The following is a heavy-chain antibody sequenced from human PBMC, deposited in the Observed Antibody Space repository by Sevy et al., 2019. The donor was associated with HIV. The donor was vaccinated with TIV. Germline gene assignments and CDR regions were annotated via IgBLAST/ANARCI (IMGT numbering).Heavy chain of an antibody. CDR3: ASNVEYSSSLYYYYGMDV. D-gene: IGHD6-6*01. CDR1: GFTFSSYS. Sequence: GRSLRLSCAASGFTFSSYSMNWVRQAPGKGLEWVSYISSSSSTIYYADSVKGRFTISRDNAKNSLYLQMNSLRAEDTAVYYCASNVEYSSSLYYYYGMDVWGQGTTVTVSS. CDR2: ISSSSSTI. V-gene: IGHV3-48*01. J-gene: IGHJ6*02.